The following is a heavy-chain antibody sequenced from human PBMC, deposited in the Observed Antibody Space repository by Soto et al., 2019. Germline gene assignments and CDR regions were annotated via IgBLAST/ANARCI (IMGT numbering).Heavy chain of an antibody. D-gene: IGHD4-17*01. J-gene: IGHJ4*02. CDR2: ISAYNGNT. Sequence: ASVKVSCKASGYTFTSYGISRVRQAPGQGLEWMGWISAYNGNTNYAQKLQGRVTTTTDTSTSTAYMELRSLRSDDTAVYYCARDQLWPYGDYPIDYWGQGTLVTVSS. V-gene: IGHV1-18*01. CDR3: ARDQLWPYGDYPIDY. CDR1: GYTFTSYG.